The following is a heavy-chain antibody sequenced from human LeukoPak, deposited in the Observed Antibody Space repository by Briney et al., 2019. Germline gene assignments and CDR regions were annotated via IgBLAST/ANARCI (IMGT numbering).Heavy chain of an antibody. V-gene: IGHV1-18*01. J-gene: IGHJ6*02. CDR2: ISASNGHT. D-gene: IGHD2-2*01. CDR3: ARSCSSTNCYGRYYYYYYEMDV. CDR1: GYTFTTYG. Sequence: ASVKVSCKASGYTFTTYGITWVRQAPGQGLEWMGWISASNGHTNYAQKLQGRVTMTTDTSTRTAYMELRSLRSDDTAVYYCARSCSSTNCYGRYYYYYYEMDVWGQGTTVTVSS.